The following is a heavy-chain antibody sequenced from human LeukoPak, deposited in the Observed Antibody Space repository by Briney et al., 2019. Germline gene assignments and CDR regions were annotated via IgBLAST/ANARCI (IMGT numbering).Heavy chain of an antibody. V-gene: IGHV3-23*01. J-gene: IGHJ4*02. CDR2: ISGSGAKT. CDR3: ATTKPARRYFDY. Sequence: GGSLRLSCAGSGFTFSSNRVRWVRQAPGKGVEWVSAISGSGAKTYYGDSVRGRFTISRDNSKNTLYLQMNTLRADDTAVYYCATTKPARRYFDYWGQGILVTVSS. CDR1: GFTFSSNR. D-gene: IGHD5-12*01.